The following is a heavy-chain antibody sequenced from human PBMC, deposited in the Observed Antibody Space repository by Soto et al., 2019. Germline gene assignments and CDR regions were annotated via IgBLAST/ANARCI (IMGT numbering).Heavy chain of an antibody. V-gene: IGHV3-15*07. D-gene: IGHD2-15*01. CDR2: IKSKTDGGTT. CDR3: TPRYCSGGSCYTPQGGKYYYGMDV. J-gene: IGHJ6*02. CDR1: GFTFSNAW. Sequence: EVQLVESGGGLVKPGGSLRLSCAASGFTFSNAWMNWVRQAPGKGLEWVGRIKSKTDGGTTDYAAPVKGRVTISRDDSKNTLDLQMNSLKTEDTAVYYCTPRYCSGGSCYTPQGGKYYYGMDVWGQGTTVTVSS.